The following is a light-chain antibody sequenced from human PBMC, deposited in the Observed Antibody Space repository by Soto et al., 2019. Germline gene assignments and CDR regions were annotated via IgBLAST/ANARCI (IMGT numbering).Light chain of an antibody. Sequence: EIVLTQSPGTLSLSPGERATLSCRASQSITSYLAWYQQKPGQAPRLLIYDVSNRASGIPARFSGSGSETDFTLTISSLEPEDFAVYYCQQRSDWPLTFGQGTRLEIK. V-gene: IGKV3-11*01. J-gene: IGKJ5*01. CDR3: QQRSDWPLT. CDR2: DVS. CDR1: QSITSY.